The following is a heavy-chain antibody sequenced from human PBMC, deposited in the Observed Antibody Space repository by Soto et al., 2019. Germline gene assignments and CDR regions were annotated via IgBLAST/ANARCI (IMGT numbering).Heavy chain of an antibody. Sequence: GXSLRLSCADSGFTVSSNDLSWIRQAPGKGLEWVSVIYSGGTTHYADSVKGRYTISRDNSKNTLYLQMNSLRAEDTAVYYCARGGSGWLFDYWGQGTLVTVSS. CDR2: IYSGGTT. J-gene: IGHJ4*02. CDR1: GFTVSSND. D-gene: IGHD6-19*01. CDR3: ARGGSGWLFDY. V-gene: IGHV3-53*01.